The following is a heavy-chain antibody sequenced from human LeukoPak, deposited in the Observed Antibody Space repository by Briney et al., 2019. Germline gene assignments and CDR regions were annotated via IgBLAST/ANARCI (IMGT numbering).Heavy chain of an antibody. CDR2: TRNKANSYAT. J-gene: IGHJ4*02. Sequence: GGSLRLSCAASGFTLSDHYMDWVRQAPGKGLEWVGRTRNKANSYATEYAASVKGRFTISRDDSKNSLYLQMNSLKTEDTAVYYCAGAGDYYSTGDYWGQGTLVTVSS. D-gene: IGHD3-22*01. CDR3: AGAGDYYSTGDY. CDR1: GFTLSDHY. V-gene: IGHV3-72*01.